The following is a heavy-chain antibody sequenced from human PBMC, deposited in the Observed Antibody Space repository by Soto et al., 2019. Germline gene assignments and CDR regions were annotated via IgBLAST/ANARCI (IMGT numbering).Heavy chain of an antibody. CDR3: ARQRTTVVTQAYFDH. Sequence: SQTLSLTCAISGDSVSGNSAAWNWIRQSPSRGLEWLGRTYYRSRWYNDYAVSVKSRITVTISIDTSKNQFPLKLSSVIATDTAVYYCARQRTTVVTQAYFDHWGQGALVTVSS. J-gene: IGHJ4*02. CDR1: GDSVSGNSAA. D-gene: IGHD2-21*02. V-gene: IGHV6-1*01. CDR2: TYYRSRWYN.